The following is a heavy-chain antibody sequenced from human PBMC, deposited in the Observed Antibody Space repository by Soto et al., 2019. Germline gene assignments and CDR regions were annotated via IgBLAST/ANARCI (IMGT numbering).Heavy chain of an antibody. CDR3: AKEGWQHLVSPELDY. CDR1: GFTFSSYG. V-gene: IGHV3-30*18. J-gene: IGHJ4*02. D-gene: IGHD6-6*01. Sequence: QVQLVESGGGVGQPGRSLRLSCAASGFTFSSYGMHWVLQAPGKGLEWVAVISYDGSNKYYADSVKGRFTISRDNSKNTLYLQMNILRAEDTAVYYCAKEGWQHLVSPELDYWGQGTLVTVSS. CDR2: ISYDGSNK.